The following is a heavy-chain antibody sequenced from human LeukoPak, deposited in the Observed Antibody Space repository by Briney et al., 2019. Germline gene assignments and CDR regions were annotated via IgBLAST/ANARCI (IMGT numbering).Heavy chain of an antibody. CDR3: AKGYILASTYVYNYIDV. V-gene: IGHV3-23*01. J-gene: IGHJ6*03. Sequence: GGSLRLSCAASGFTFSSYAMRWVRQAPGKGLEWVSALSGSGGSKYYADSVKGLFTTSRDNSKNTLYLQKNSLRSQDTAVYYCAKGYILASTYVYNYIDVWGQGTPVTVSS. CDR2: LSGSGGSK. D-gene: IGHD3-3*02. CDR1: GFTFSSYA.